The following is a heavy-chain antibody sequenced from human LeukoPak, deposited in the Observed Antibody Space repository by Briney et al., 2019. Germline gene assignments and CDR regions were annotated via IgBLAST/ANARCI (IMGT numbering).Heavy chain of an antibody. Sequence: GGSLRLSCEASGFTFSSFNMDWVRQAPGKGLEWVSSINIFSRYIYYGDSVKGRFTTSRDNAKNSLYLQLNSLRVEGTALYYCAREITIFGVVDNYYYYYMDVWGKGTTVTVSS. V-gene: IGHV3-21*04. D-gene: IGHD3-3*01. CDR3: AREITIFGVVDNYYYYYMDV. CDR1: GFTFSSFN. CDR2: INIFSRYI. J-gene: IGHJ6*03.